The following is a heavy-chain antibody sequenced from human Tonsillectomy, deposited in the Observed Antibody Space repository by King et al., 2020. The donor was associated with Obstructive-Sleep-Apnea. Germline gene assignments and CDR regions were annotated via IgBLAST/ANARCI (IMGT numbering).Heavy chain of an antibody. V-gene: IGHV3-30*04. D-gene: IGHD4-17*01. CDR1: GFTFSSYA. CDR2: ISYDGSNK. CDR3: ARDGLYGAREYYCGMDV. J-gene: IGHJ6*02. Sequence: QLVQSGGGVVQPGRSLRLSCAASGFTFSSYAMHWVRQAPGKGLEWVAVISYDGSNKYYADSVKGRFTISRDNSKNTLYLQMNSLRAEDTAVYYCARDGLYGAREYYCGMDVWGQGTTVTVSS.